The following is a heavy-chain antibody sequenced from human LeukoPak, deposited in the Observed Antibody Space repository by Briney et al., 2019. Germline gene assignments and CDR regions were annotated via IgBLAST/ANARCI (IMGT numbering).Heavy chain of an antibody. CDR1: GYTFTGYF. J-gene: IGHJ6*03. Sequence: GASVKVSCKAPGYTFTGYFMHWVRQAPGQGLEWRGWINPYSGGTHYAQKFQGRVTMTRDTSISTAYMALSRLTSDDTAVYYCARDRDICSGGTCYSYYMDVWGKGTTVTISS. D-gene: IGHD2-15*01. CDR3: ARDRDICSGGTCYSYYMDV. V-gene: IGHV1-2*02. CDR2: INPYSGGT.